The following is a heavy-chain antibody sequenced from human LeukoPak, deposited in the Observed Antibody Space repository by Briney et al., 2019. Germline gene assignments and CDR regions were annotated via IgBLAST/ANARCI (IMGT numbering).Heavy chain of an antibody. CDR2: ISSSGSTI. CDR1: GFTFSSYE. CDR3: ARVDSSGWEIGY. V-gene: IGHV3-48*03. Sequence: GGSLRLSCAASGFTFSSYEMNWVRQAPGKGLEWVSYISSSGSTIYYADSVKGRFTISRDNAKNSLYLQMNSLRAEDTAVYYCARVDSSGWEIGYWGQGTLVTVSS. D-gene: IGHD6-19*01. J-gene: IGHJ4*02.